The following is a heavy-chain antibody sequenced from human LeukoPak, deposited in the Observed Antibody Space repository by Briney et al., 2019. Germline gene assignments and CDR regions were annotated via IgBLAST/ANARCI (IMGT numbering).Heavy chain of an antibody. J-gene: IGHJ3*02. CDR2: IIPIFGTA. CDR3: ARARAGQDAFDI. D-gene: IGHD6-19*01. CDR1: GGTFSSYA. Sequence: GASVKVSCKASGGTFSSYAISWVRQAPGQGLEWMGGIIPIFGTANYAQKFQGRVTITTDEFTSTAYMELSSLRSEDTAVYYCARARAGQDAFDIWGQGTMVTASS. V-gene: IGHV1-69*05.